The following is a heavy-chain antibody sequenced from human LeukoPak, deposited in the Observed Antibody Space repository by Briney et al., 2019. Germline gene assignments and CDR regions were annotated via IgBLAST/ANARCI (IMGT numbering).Heavy chain of an antibody. D-gene: IGHD3-10*01. CDR2: ISISGGSA. V-gene: IGHV3-23*01. CDR3: AKDRDLLFAHCWFDL. J-gene: IGHJ5*02. CDR1: GFTFSTYA. Sequence: GGSLRLSCAASGFTFSTYAMSWVRQAPGKGLEWVSGISISGGSAYYADSMKGRFTISRDNSKNTLYLQMNRLRAEDTAVYYCAKDRDLLFAHCWFDLWGQGILVTVSS.